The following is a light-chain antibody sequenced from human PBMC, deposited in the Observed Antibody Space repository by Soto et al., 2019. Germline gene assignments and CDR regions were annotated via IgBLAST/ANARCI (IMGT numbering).Light chain of an antibody. CDR1: QSVSSY. CDR3: QQRSNWPPYT. V-gene: IGKV3-11*01. CDR2: DAS. Sequence: EIVLTQSPATLSLSPGERATLSCRASQSVSSYLAWYQQKPGQAPRLLIYDASNRATGIPARFSGSGSGTDFTXPISSLEPEEFAVYYCQQRSNWPPYTFGQGTKLEIK. J-gene: IGKJ2*01.